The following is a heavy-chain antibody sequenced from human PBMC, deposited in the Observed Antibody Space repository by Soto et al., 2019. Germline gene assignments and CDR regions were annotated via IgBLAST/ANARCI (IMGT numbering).Heavy chain of an antibody. CDR2: ISYDGTNK. CDR1: GFTFSDYG. V-gene: IGHV3-30*18. D-gene: IGHD2-2*01. J-gene: IGHJ3*01. CDR3: AKSVRYCIGTSCSPEAFDV. Sequence: QVQLVESGGGVVQPGRSLRLSCAASGFTFSDYGMHWVRQAPGKGLEWVAVISYDGTNKYYAESVQARFTISRDNSKNILYLQLNSLRVDDTAVYYCAKSVRYCIGTSCSPEAFDVWGQGTVVTVSS.